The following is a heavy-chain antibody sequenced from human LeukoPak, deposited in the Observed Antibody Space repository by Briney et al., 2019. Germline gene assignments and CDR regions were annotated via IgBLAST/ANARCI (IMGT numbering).Heavy chain of an antibody. D-gene: IGHD6-13*01. CDR2: IYTSGST. J-gene: IGHJ6*03. CDR3: ARRRSSPPGYYYYYMDV. CDR1: GGSFSGYY. Sequence: PSETLSLTCAVYGGSFSGYYWSWIRQPPGKGLEWIGYIYTSGSTNYNPSLKSRVTISVDTSKNQFSLKLSSVTAADTAVYYCARRRSSPPGYYYYYMDVWGKGTTVTVSS. V-gene: IGHV4-4*09.